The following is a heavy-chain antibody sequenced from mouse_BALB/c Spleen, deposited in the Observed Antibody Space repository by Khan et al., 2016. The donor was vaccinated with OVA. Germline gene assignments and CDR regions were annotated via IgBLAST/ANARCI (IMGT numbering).Heavy chain of an antibody. J-gene: IGHJ3*01. CDR3: ARHNYGPFDY. Sequence: EVELVESGGGLVKPGGPQKLSCAASGFTFSTYAMSWVRQTPEKRLEWVATISSGGDYTYYPDSVKGRFTISRDNSKNTLYLQMRSLRSEDTAIYYCARHNYGPFDYWGQGTLVTVSA. CDR2: ISSGGDYT. V-gene: IGHV5-9-3*01. D-gene: IGHD1-1*01. CDR1: GFTFSTYA.